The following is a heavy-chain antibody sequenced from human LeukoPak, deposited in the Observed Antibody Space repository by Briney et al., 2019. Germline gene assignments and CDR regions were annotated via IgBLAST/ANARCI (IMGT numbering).Heavy chain of an antibody. CDR3: ARGALRYWFDP. J-gene: IGHJ5*02. CDR1: GGSISSYY. V-gene: IGHV4-4*08. CDR2: IYTSGST. Sequence: SETLSLTCTVSGGSISSYYWSWIRQPPGKGLEWIGYIYTSGSTNYNPSFKSRVTISVDTSKNQFSLKLSSVTAADTAVYYCARGALRYWFDPWGQGTLVTVSS.